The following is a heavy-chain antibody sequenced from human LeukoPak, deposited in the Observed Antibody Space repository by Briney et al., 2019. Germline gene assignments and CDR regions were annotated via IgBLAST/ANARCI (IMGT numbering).Heavy chain of an antibody. CDR1: GGSISSDH. CDR3: ATVRGLGVITPYLDY. Sequence: SETLSLTCTVSGGSISSDHWGWIRQPPGKGLEWIGCISHRGSTHYNPSLKSRGTISVDTSENHFSLRLSSVTAADTAVYYCATVRGLGVITPYLDYWGQGTLVTVSS. J-gene: IGHJ4*02. CDR2: ISHRGST. D-gene: IGHD3-16*02. V-gene: IGHV4-59*08.